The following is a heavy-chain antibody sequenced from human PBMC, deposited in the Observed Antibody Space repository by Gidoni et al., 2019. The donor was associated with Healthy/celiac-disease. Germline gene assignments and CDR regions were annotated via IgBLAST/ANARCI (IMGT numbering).Heavy chain of an antibody. V-gene: IGHV3-30*18. CDR1: GFTFSSYG. D-gene: IGHD3-22*01. J-gene: IGHJ4*02. CDR3: AKDRNYYDSSGFLYFDY. CDR2: ISYDGSNK. Sequence: QVQLVESGGGVVQPGRSLRLSCAASGFTFSSYGMHWVRQAPGKGLEWVAVISYDGSNKYYADSVKGRFTISRDNSKNTLYLQMNSLRAEDTAVYYCAKDRNYYDSSGFLYFDYWGQGTLVTVSS.